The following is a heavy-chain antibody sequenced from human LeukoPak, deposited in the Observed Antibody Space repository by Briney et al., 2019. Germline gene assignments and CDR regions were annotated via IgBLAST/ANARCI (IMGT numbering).Heavy chain of an antibody. V-gene: IGHV1-2*02. J-gene: IGHJ3*02. Sequence: ASVKVSFKASGYTFTGYYMHWVRQAPGQGLEWMGWINPNSGGTNYAQNFQGRVIMTRDTSISTAYMELSRLRSDDTAVYYCARVTGYYYESSGYYHHAFDIWGLGTMVTVSS. D-gene: IGHD3-22*01. CDR2: INPNSGGT. CDR3: ARVTGYYYESSGYYHHAFDI. CDR1: GYTFTGYY.